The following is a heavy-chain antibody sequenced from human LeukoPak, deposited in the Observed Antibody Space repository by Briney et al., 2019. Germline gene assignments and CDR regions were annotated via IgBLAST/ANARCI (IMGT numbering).Heavy chain of an antibody. D-gene: IGHD2-15*01. Sequence: SETLSLTCAVYGGSFSGYYWSWIRQPPGKGLEWIGEINHSGSTNYNPSLKSRVTISVDTSKNQLSLKLSSVTAADTAVYYCASFYCSGGSCYQYFSYYYMDVWGKGTTVTISS. J-gene: IGHJ6*03. CDR3: ASFYCSGGSCYQYFSYYYMDV. CDR2: INHSGST. V-gene: IGHV4-34*01. CDR1: GGSFSGYY.